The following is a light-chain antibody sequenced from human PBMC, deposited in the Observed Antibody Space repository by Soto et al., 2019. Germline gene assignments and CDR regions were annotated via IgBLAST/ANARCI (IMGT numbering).Light chain of an antibody. CDR3: QQCNRYPIT. Sequence: DITMTKAPSSLSASVGSRFTITCLASKTISTYLNWYQQKPGKAPKVLIYAASSLQSGVPSRFSGSGSGTEFTLTITSLQPDDSATYYSQQCNRYPITFGQGSRLEIK. CDR1: KTISTY. J-gene: IGKJ5*01. CDR2: AAS. V-gene: IGKV1-16*01.